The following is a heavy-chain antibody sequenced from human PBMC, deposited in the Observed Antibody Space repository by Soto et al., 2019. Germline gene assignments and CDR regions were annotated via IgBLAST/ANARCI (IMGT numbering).Heavy chain of an antibody. CDR3: ARDLRSRRWYRYYYGMDV. J-gene: IGHJ6*02. CDR2: ISSSSSTI. D-gene: IGHD6-13*01. CDR1: GFTFSSYS. V-gene: IGHV3-48*02. Sequence: PGGSLRLSCAASGFTFSSYSMNWVRQAPGKGLEWVSYISSSSSTIYYADSVKGRFTISRDNAKNSLYLQMNSLRDEDTAVYYCARDLRSRRWYRYYYGMDVWGQGTTVTVSS.